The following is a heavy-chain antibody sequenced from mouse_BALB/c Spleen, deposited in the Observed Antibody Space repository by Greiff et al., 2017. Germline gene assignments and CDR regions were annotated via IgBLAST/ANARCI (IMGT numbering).Heavy chain of an antibody. CDR3: ARVPYDAMDY. CDR2: INSNGGST. J-gene: IGHJ4*01. CDR1: GFTFSSYG. Sequence: VQLKQSGGGLVQPGGSLKLSCAASGFTFSSYGMSWVRQTPDKRLELVATINSNGGSTYYPDSVKGRFTISRDNAKNTLYLQMSSLKSEDTAMYYCARVPYDAMDYWGQGTSVTVSS. V-gene: IGHV5-6-3*01.